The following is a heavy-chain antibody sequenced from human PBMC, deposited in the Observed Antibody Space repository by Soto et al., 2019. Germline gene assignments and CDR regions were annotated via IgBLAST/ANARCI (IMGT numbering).Heavy chain of an antibody. CDR2: IYYSGST. Sequence: PSETLSLTCTVSGDSISSGAYYWSWIRQHPGKGLEWIGYIYYSGSTYYNPSLKSRVTISVDTSKNQFSLRLSSVTAADTAVYYCVRDDLGSGSYYNEGLDPWGQGTLVTVSS. CDR3: VRDDLGSGSYYNEGLDP. CDR1: GDSISSGAYY. V-gene: IGHV4-31*03. J-gene: IGHJ5*01. D-gene: IGHD3-10*01.